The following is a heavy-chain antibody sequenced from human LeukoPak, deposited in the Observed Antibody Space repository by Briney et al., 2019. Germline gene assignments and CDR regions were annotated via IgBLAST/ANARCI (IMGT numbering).Heavy chain of an antibody. CDR3: ARQGLSGYSSGWYDY. J-gene: IGHJ4*02. CDR1: GGTFSSYA. CDR2: IIPIFGTA. D-gene: IGHD6-19*01. Sequence: ASVKVSCKASGGTFSSYAISWVRQAPGQGLEWMGRIIPIFGTANYAQKFQGRVTITTDESTSTAYIELSSLRSEDTAVYYCARQGLSGYSSGWYDYWGQGTLVTVSS. V-gene: IGHV1-69*05.